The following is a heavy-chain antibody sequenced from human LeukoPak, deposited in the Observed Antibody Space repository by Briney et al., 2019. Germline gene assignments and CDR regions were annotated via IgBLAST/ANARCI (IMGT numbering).Heavy chain of an antibody. Sequence: SVKVSCKASGGTFSSYAISWVRQAPGQGLEWMGGIIPIFGTANYAQKFQGRVTITADESTSTAYMELSSLRSEDTAVYYCARDHEGDYYDSSGYYPYYFDYWGQGTLVTVSS. D-gene: IGHD3-22*01. CDR2: IIPIFGTA. CDR3: ARDHEGDYYDSSGYYPYYFDY. J-gene: IGHJ4*02. CDR1: GGTFSSYA. V-gene: IGHV1-69*01.